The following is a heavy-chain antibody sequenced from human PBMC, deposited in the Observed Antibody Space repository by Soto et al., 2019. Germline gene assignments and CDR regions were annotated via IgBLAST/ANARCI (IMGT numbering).Heavy chain of an antibody. CDR3: AKSPGGVATMDPIEY. CDR2: LSYDGADK. CDR1: GFNFRSYA. D-gene: IGHD5-12*01. Sequence: GGSLRLSCEASGFNFRSYAMHWVRQAPGKGLEWVAVLSYDGADKYYADSVKGRFTVSRDNSKNTLSLQMNNLIAADTAVYYCAKSPGGVATMDPIEYWGQGTRVTVSS. J-gene: IGHJ4*02. V-gene: IGHV3-30-3*01.